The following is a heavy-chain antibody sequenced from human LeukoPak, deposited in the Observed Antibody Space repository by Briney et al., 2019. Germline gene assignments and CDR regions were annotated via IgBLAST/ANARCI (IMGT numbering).Heavy chain of an antibody. CDR2: ISSSGIT. V-gene: IGHV4-61*02. Sequence: PSETLSLTCTVSGGSVTSGDYYWSWIRQPAGKELEWIGRISSSGITIYNPSLNSRVTISVDSSKNQVSLKLSSVTAADTAVYYCATLVNRSLFDYWGQGTLVTVSS. CDR3: ATLVNRSLFDY. D-gene: IGHD3-22*01. CDR1: GGSVTSGDYY. J-gene: IGHJ4*02.